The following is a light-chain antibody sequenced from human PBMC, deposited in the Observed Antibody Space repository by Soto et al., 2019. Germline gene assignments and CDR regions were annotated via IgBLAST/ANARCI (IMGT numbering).Light chain of an antibody. J-gene: IGKJ4*01. Sequence: PMDRDTLSCRASQSLSVSYIAWYQQKPGQAPRLLIYSTSTRAAGIPDRFTGRGSGTHCTLTISSLKKEDCATYHCRQLNSYTLTFGGGTKVDIK. CDR2: STS. CDR3: RQLNSYTLT. V-gene: IGKV3-20*01. CDR1: QSLSVSY.